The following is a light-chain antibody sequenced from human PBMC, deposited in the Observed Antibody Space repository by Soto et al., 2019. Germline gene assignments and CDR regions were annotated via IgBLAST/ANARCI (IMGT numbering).Light chain of an antibody. Sequence: DIQMTQSPSTLSASVGDRVTITCRASQGISSWLAWYQQKPGKAPKLLIYTSSNLQSGVPSRFSGSGSGTDFTLTISSLQPEDFATYFCQQTYFAPRTFGQGTKVEIK. CDR2: TSS. CDR1: QGISSW. V-gene: IGKV1-39*01. CDR3: QQTYFAPRT. J-gene: IGKJ1*01.